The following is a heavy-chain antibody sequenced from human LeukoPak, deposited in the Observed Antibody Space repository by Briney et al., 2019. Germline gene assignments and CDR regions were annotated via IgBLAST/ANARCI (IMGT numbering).Heavy chain of an antibody. D-gene: IGHD5-12*01. Sequence: GASVKVSCKASGYTFTSYDINWVRQATGQGLEWMGWMNPNSGNTGYAQKFQGRVTMTRNTSISTAYMELSSLRSEDTAVYYCATDPIVATIPTRRDRYYFDYWGQGTLVTVSS. J-gene: IGHJ4*02. V-gene: IGHV1-8*01. CDR1: GYTFTSYD. CDR2: MNPNSGNT. CDR3: ATDPIVATIPTRRDRYYFDY.